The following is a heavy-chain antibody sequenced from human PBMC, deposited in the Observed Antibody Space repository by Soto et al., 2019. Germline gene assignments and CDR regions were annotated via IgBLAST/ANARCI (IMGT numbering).Heavy chain of an antibody. CDR3: AKGRYYDLYGMDV. Sequence: GGSLRLSCAASGFTFSNNGMHWVRQAPGKGLEWVAVISYDGSSKYYADSVKGRFTISRDNSKNTLFLQMNSLRAEDTAVFYGAKGRYYDLYGMDVWGQGTTVTVSS. CDR1: GFTFSNNG. CDR2: ISYDGSSK. D-gene: IGHD3-22*01. J-gene: IGHJ6*02. V-gene: IGHV3-30*18.